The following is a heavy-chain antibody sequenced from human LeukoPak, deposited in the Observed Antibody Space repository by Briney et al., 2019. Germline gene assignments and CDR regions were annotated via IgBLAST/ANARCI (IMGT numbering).Heavy chain of an antibody. J-gene: IGHJ2*01. CDR2: IIPIFGTA. CDR1: GGTFSSYA. D-gene: IGHD3-3*01. V-gene: IGHV1-69*13. Sequence: SVKVSCKASGGTFSSYAISWVRQAPGQGLEWMGGIIPIFGTANYAQKFQGRVTITADESTSTAYMELSSLRSEDTAVYYCARASPITIFGVDMDYYWYFVLWGRGTLVTVSS. CDR3: ARASPITIFGVDMDYYWYFVL.